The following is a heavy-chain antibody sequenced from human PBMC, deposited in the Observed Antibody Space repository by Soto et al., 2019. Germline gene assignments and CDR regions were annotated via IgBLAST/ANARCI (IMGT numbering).Heavy chain of an antibody. CDR2: TNPNSGNT. J-gene: IGHJ6*03. CDR1: GYTFTSYD. CDR3: AMAPTRGPLWFGELLRSYYYYYMDV. Sequence: QVQLVQSGAEVKKPGASVKVSCKASGYTFTSYDINWVRQAAGQGLEWMGWTNPNSGNTGYAQKFQGRVTMTRNTSISTAFMELSCLRSEDTAVYYCAMAPTRGPLWFGELLRSYYYYYMDVWGKGTTVTVSS. V-gene: IGHV1-8*01. D-gene: IGHD3-10*01.